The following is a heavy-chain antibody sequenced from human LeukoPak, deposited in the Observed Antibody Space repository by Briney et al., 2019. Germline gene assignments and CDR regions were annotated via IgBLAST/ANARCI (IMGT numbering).Heavy chain of an antibody. CDR1: RFTFSNYA. D-gene: IGHD5-18*01. CDR3: ATSGYSYGPDYYYMDV. J-gene: IGHJ6*03. CDR2: MNQDGSDK. Sequence: GGPLRLSCAASRFTFSNYAMTWVRQAPGKGLEWVANMNQDGSDKNYVDSVKGRFTISRDNAKNSLYLQMNSLRAEDSAVYYCATSGYSYGPDYYYMDVWGKGTTVTVSS. V-gene: IGHV3-7*01.